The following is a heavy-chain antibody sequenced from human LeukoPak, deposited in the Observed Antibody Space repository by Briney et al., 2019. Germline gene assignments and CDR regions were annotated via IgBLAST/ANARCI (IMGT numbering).Heavy chain of an antibody. CDR1: GFSFSSYG. Sequence: GGSLRLSCAASGFSFSSYGMHWVRQAPGKGLEWVAFIWDDGNNKYYADSVKGRFTISRDNPKNTLYLQMNSLRAEDTAVYYCAKDPRRGGLWYYFDYWGQGTLVTVSS. CDR2: IWDDGNNK. CDR3: AKDPRRGGLWYYFDY. J-gene: IGHJ4*02. V-gene: IGHV3-30*02. D-gene: IGHD4/OR15-4a*01.